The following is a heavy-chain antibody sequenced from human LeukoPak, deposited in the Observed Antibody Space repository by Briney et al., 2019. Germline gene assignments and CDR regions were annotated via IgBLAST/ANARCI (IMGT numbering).Heavy chain of an antibody. V-gene: IGHV1-2*02. CDR1: GYXFTGYY. D-gene: IGHD3-22*01. CDR3: AREKKFRRYYYDSSNAFDI. CDR2: TNPNSGGT. Sequence: ASVKVSCKASGYXFTGYYIHWVRQAPGQGLEWMGWTNPNSGGTNYAQKFQGRDTMTRDTSISTAYMELSRLRSDDTAVYYCAREKKFRRYYYDSSNAFDIWGQGTMVTVSS. J-gene: IGHJ3*02.